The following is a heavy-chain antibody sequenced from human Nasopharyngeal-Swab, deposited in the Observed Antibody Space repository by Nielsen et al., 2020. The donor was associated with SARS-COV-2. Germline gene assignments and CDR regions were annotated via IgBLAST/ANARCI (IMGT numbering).Heavy chain of an antibody. D-gene: IGHD3-10*01. V-gene: IGHV3-7*01. J-gene: IGHJ2*01. Sequence: GESLKISCAASGFTFSSYWMSWVRQAPGKGLEWVANIKQDGSEKYYVDSVKGRFTISRDNAKNSLYLQMNSLRAGDTAVYYCARAREEFLWYFDLWGRGTLVTVSS. CDR2: IKQDGSEK. CDR1: GFTFSSYW. CDR3: ARAREEFLWYFDL.